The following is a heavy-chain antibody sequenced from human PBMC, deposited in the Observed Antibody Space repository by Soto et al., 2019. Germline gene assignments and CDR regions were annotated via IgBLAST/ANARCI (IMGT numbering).Heavy chain of an antibody. Sequence: ASVKVSCKASGYTFTSYGISWVRQAPGQGLEWMGWISAYNGNTNYAQKLQGRVTMTTDTSTSTAYMELRSLRSDDTAVYYCARDLGLGDTMIVVHYYYYGMDVWGQGTTVTVSS. CDR3: ARDLGLGDTMIVVHYYYYGMDV. V-gene: IGHV1-18*01. CDR1: GYTFTSYG. CDR2: ISAYNGNT. J-gene: IGHJ6*02. D-gene: IGHD3-22*01.